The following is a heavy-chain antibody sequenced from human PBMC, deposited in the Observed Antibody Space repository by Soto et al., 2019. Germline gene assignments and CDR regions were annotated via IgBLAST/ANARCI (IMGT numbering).Heavy chain of an antibody. CDR1: GFTFSSYA. Sequence: EVQLLESGGGLVQPGGSLRLSCAASGFTFSSYAMSWVRQAPGKGLEWVSAVSGSGGSTYYADSVKGRFTISRDNSKNTLYLQMNSLRAEDTAVYYCAKVVAPSSHYYYYMDVWGKGTTVTVSS. V-gene: IGHV3-23*01. CDR3: AKVVAPSSHYYYYMDV. J-gene: IGHJ6*03. D-gene: IGHD2-2*01. CDR2: VSGSGGST.